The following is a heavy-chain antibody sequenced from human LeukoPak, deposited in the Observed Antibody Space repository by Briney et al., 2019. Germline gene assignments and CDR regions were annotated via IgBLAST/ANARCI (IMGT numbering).Heavy chain of an antibody. Sequence: RGSLRLSCAASGFTFTNYAMSWVRQAPGKGLDWVSAISYNGGSTYYSDSVKGRFTISRDNSKNTVYLQMNSLRAEDTAVYYCAKPPNYGAYYYGMDVWGKGTTVTVSS. V-gene: IGHV3-23*01. CDR3: AKPPNYGAYYYGMDV. D-gene: IGHD4/OR15-4a*01. CDR1: GFTFTNYA. J-gene: IGHJ6*04. CDR2: ISYNGGST.